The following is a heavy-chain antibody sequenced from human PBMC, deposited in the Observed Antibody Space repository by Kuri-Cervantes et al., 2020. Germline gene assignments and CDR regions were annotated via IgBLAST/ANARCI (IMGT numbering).Heavy chain of an antibody. CDR2: IGTAGDT. CDR1: GFTFSSYD. D-gene: IGHD2-2*01. J-gene: IGHJ3*02. V-gene: IGHV3-13*01. CDR3: ARGMSSFLGLWAFDI. Sequence: GESLKISCAASGFTFSSYDMHWVRQATGKGLEWVSAIGTAGDTYYPGSVKGRFTISRENAKNSLYLQMNSLRAGDTAVYYCARGMSSFLGLWAFDIWGLGTTVTVSS.